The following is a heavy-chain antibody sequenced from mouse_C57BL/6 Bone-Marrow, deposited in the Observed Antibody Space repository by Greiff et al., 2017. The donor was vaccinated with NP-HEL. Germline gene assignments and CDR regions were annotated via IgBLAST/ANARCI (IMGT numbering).Heavy chain of an antibody. CDR2: IWTGGGT. CDR3: ARNPELGSYYYAMDY. V-gene: IGHV2-9-1*01. J-gene: IGHJ4*01. Sequence: VQLKESGPGLVAPSQSLSITCTVSGFSLTSYAISWVRQPPGKGLEWLGVIWTGGGTNYNSALKSRLSISKDNSKRQVFLKMNSLQTDDTARYYCARNPELGSYYYAMDYWGQGTSVTVSS. CDR1: GFSLTSYA. D-gene: IGHD3-3*01.